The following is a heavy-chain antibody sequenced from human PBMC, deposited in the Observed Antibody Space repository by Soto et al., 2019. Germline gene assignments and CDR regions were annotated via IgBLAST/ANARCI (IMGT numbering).Heavy chain of an antibody. J-gene: IGHJ6*02. D-gene: IGHD3-22*01. CDR3: AKASATYYYDSSGYYPYYYYGMDV. V-gene: IGHV3-23*01. CDR2: ISGSGGST. Sequence: GSLILSCAASGFTFSSYAMSWVRRAPGKGLEWVSAISGSGGSTYYADSAKGRFTISRDNSKNTLYLQMNSLRAEDTAVYYCAKASATYYYDSSGYYPYYYYGMDVWGQGTTVTVSS. CDR1: GFTFSSYA.